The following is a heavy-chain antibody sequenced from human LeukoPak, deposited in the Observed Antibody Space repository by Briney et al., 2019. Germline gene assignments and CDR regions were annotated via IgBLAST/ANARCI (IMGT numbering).Heavy chain of an antibody. V-gene: IGHV3-7*03. D-gene: IGHD3-22*01. CDR3: ATPLDYYDSSGYHQGGD. Sequence: GGSLRLSCAASGFTFSRYWMTWVRQAPGKGLEWVANIKQDGSKKNYVDSVKGRFTIFRDNAKNSLYLQMNSLRAEDTAVYYCATPLDYYDSSGYHQGGDWGQGTLVTVSS. CDR2: IKQDGSKK. CDR1: GFTFSRYW. J-gene: IGHJ4*02.